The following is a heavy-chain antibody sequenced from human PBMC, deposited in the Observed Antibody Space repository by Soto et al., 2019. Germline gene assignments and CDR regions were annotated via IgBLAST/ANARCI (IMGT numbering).Heavy chain of an antibody. CDR1: GGSFSGYY. CDR3: TRGYCSSTSCHNYFEY. D-gene: IGHD2-2*01. J-gene: IGHJ4*02. Sequence: QVQLQQWGAELLKPSETLSLTCAVYGGSFSGYYWSWIRQPPGKGLEWIGEINHSGSTNYNPSLKSRVTISVDTSKNQFSLKLSSVTAADTAVYYCTRGYCSSTSCHNYFEYWGQGTLVTVAS. V-gene: IGHV4-34*02. CDR2: INHSGST.